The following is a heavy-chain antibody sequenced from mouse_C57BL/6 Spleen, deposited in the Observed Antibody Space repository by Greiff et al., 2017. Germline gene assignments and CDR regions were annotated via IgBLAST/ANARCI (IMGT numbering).Heavy chain of an antibody. V-gene: IGHV1-64*01. Sequence: QVQLQQPGAELVKPGASVKLSCKASGYTFTSYWMHWVKQRPGQGLEWIGMIHPNSGSTNYNEKFKSKATLTVDKSSSTAYMQLSSLTSEDSAVYYCASSGYYGSSYGYFDVWGTGTTVTVSS. J-gene: IGHJ1*03. CDR3: ASSGYYGSSYGYFDV. CDR2: IHPNSGST. D-gene: IGHD1-1*01. CDR1: GYTFTSYW.